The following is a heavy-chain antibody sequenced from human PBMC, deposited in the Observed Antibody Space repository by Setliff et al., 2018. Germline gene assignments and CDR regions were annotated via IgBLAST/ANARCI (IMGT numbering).Heavy chain of an antibody. D-gene: IGHD3-3*01. CDR1: GYSISSGYY. J-gene: IGHJ6*03. V-gene: IGHV4-38-2*01. CDR3: ARAGPYYDFWSGYYRTMDV. CDR2: IDHSGST. Sequence: SETLSLTCAVSGYSISSGYYWGWIRQPPGKGLEWIGSIDHSGSTHYNPSLKSRVTISVDTAKNQFSLRLSSVTAADTAVYYCARAGPYYDFWSGYYRTMDVWGKGTTVTAP.